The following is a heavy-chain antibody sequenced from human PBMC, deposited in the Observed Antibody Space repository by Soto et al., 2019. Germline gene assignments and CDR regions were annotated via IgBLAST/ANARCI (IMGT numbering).Heavy chain of an antibody. J-gene: IGHJ6*02. Sequence: GGSLRLSXSASGFTFSNYTMHWVRQAPRKGPEYVSAISTSGGSAYYIDSVKDRLTISRDNSKDTLYLQMKSLRPDDTAVYYCVKPRIAVRELMGYYYGMDVWGQGTKVTVSS. CDR3: VKPRIAVRELMGYYYGMDV. CDR1: GFTFSNYT. D-gene: IGHD3-10*01. CDR2: ISTSGGSA. V-gene: IGHV3-64D*08.